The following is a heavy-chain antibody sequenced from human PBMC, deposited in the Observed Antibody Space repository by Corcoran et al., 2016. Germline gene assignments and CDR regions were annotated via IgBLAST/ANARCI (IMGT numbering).Heavy chain of an antibody. CDR2: INPSGGSA. J-gene: IGHJ4*02. CDR1: GYTFSSYN. V-gene: IGHV1-46*01. Sequence: QVQLVQSGAEVKKPGASVKVSCQASGYTFSSYNMQWVRQAPGQGLEWMGIINPSGGSATYAQKFQGRVTMTRDTSTSTVYMELSRLRFEDTAVYYCARDSGSWSVDYWGQGTLVTVSS. CDR3: ARDSGSWSVDY. D-gene: IGHD6-13*01.